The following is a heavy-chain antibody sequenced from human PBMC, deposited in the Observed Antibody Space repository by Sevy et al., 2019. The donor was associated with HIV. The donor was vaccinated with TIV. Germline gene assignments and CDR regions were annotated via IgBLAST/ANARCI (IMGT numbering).Heavy chain of an antibody. V-gene: IGHV3-23*01. J-gene: IGHJ4*02. CDR1: GFTFRIYA. Sequence: GGSLRLSCTTSGFTFRIYAMSWVRQAPGKGLEWVSAISGSGSSTYYADSVKGRFTISRGKSKKTLYLQMNSLRAEDTAVFYCAKEGGSHYDTSGSFDDWGQGTRVTVSS. D-gene: IGHD3-22*01. CDR2: ISGSGSST. CDR3: AKEGGSHYDTSGSFDD.